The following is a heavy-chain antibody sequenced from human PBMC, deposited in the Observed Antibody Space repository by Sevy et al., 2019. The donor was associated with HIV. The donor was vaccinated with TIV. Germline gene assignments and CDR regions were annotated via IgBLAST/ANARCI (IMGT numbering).Heavy chain of an antibody. D-gene: IGHD6-19*01. J-gene: IGHJ2*01. CDR3: VRYRSGYYWYLDR. Sequence: SQTLSLTCAISGDSVSSNSAAWTWIRQSPSRGLEWLGRTYDRSKWCSDYADSVKRRLTSTPDTFKNQISRQLHSVTPEYTAVYYCVRYRSGYYWYLDRWGRGTLVTVSS. CDR2: TYDRSKWCS. CDR1: GDSVSSNSAA. V-gene: IGHV6-1*01.